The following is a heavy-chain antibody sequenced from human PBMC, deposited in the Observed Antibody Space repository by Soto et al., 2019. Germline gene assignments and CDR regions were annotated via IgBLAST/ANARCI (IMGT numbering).Heavy chain of an antibody. Sequence: SETLSLTCAVFGGSFSGYYWSWIRQPPGKGLEWIGEINHSGSTNYNPSLKSRVTISVDTSKNQFSLKLSSVTAADTAVYYCARILIGYYYYGMDVWGQGTTVTVSS. CDR1: GGSFSGYY. CDR2: INHSGST. V-gene: IGHV4-34*01. CDR3: ARILIGYYYYGMDV. D-gene: IGHD3-3*01. J-gene: IGHJ6*02.